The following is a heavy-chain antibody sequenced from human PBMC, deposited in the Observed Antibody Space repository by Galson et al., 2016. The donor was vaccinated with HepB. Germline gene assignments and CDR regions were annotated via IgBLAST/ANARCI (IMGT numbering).Heavy chain of an antibody. D-gene: IGHD3-3*01. J-gene: IGHJ4*02. CDR2: INYSGTT. CDR1: GGSMISSSYF. V-gene: IGHV4-39*01. CDR3: ARQFTERLVNMPISAIDD. Sequence: SETLSLTCTVSGGSMISSSYFWGWIRQPPGEGLEWIGNINYSGTTYYNPSLESRVTISVDTAMKQFSLKLTSVTAADTAVYYCARQFTERLVNMPISAIDDWGQGTLITVSS.